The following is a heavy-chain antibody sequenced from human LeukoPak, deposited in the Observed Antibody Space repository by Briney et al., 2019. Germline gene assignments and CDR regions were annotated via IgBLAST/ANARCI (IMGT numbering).Heavy chain of an antibody. Sequence: ASVKVSCKASGYTLTSYGISWVRQAPGQGLEWMGWISAYNGNTNYAQKFQGWVIMTRDTSISTAYMDLSRLRSDDTAVYYCARGGYYYDSSGHPYYFDYWGQGTLVTVSS. J-gene: IGHJ4*02. V-gene: IGHV1-18*01. CDR1: GYTLTSYG. CDR2: ISAYNGNT. CDR3: ARGGYYYDSSGHPYYFDY. D-gene: IGHD3-22*01.